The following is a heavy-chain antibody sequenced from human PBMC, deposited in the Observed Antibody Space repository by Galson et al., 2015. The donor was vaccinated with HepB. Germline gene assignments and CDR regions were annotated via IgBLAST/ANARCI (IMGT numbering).Heavy chain of an antibody. CDR1: GFTFSTYG. V-gene: IGHV3-33*05. J-gene: IGHJ5*01. CDR3: ARDGAWARFDS. D-gene: IGHD3-16*01. CDR2: ISPDGSIE. Sequence: SLRLSCAASGFTFSTYGMNWVRQAPGKGLEWVAGISPDGSIEYFEDSVKGRITISRDNSKNTLYLQLNSLRAEDTAFYYCARDGAWARFDSWGQGTLVTVSS.